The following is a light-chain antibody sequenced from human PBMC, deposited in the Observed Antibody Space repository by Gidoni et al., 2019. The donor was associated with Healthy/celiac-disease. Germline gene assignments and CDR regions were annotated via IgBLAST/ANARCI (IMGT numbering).Light chain of an antibody. CDR2: EVS. CDR1: SSDVGSYNL. CDR3: CSYAGSSTYV. Sequence: QSALTQPASVSGSHGQSITISCTGTSSDVGSYNLVSWYQQHPGKAPKLMIYEVSKRPSGVSNRFSGSKSGNTASLTISGLQAGDEADYYCCSYAGSSTYVFGTGTKVTVL. J-gene: IGLJ1*01. V-gene: IGLV2-23*02.